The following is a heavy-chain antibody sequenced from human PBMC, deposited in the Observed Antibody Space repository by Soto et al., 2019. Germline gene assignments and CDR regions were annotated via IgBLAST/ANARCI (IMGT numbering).Heavy chain of an antibody. CDR3: ARAPTGVLYYGMDV. Sequence: QVQLVQSGAEVKKPGSSVKVSCKASGGTFSSYAISWVRQAPGQGLEWMGGIIPIFGTANYAQKFQGRVTITADESTSSADMELSSLRSEDTAVYYCARAPTGVLYYGMDVWGQGTTVTVSS. V-gene: IGHV1-69*01. CDR1: GGTFSSYA. D-gene: IGHD7-27*01. J-gene: IGHJ6*02. CDR2: IIPIFGTA.